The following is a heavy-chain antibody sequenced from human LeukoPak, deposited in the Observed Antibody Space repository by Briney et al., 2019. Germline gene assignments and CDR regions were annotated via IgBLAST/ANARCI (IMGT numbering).Heavy chain of an antibody. D-gene: IGHD3-10*01. V-gene: IGHV1-18*01. Sequence: ASVKVSCKDSGYTFTRYGISWVRQAPGQGLQWLGWISASNGNTNYAQKFQGRVTITADESTSTAYMELSSLRSEDTAVYYCARDRGVSGSGSYYTYYFDYWGQGTLVTVSS. CDR3: ARDRGVSGSGSYYTYYFDY. CDR1: GYTFTRYG. J-gene: IGHJ4*02. CDR2: ISASNGNT.